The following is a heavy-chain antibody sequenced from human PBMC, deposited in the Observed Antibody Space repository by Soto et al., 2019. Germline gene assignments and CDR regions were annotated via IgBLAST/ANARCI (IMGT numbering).Heavy chain of an antibody. J-gene: IGHJ3*02. D-gene: IGHD2-2*01. CDR2: ISPRSSAI. CDR3: ARGVVPHARGDAFDI. CDR1: GFTFSDYY. Sequence: QVQLVESGGGLVKPGGSLRLSCAASGFTFSDYYMTWIRQAPGKGLEWVSYISPRSSAIYYADSVKGRFTIARDNAKNSLYLQMNSLRVGDTAVYFWARGVVPHARGDAFDIWGLGTMVTVSS. V-gene: IGHV3-11*01.